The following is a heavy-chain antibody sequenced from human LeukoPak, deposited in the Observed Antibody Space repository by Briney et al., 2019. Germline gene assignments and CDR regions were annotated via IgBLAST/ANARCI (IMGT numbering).Heavy chain of an antibody. V-gene: IGHV1-2*02. Sequence: ASVKVSCKASGYTFTGYYMHWVRQAPGQGLEWMGWTNPNSGGTNYAQKFQGRVTMTRDTSISTAYMELSRLRSDDTAVYYCARERAIGYSYGYYYYMDVWGKGTTVTVSS. CDR1: GYTFTGYY. CDR3: ARERAIGYSYGYYYYMDV. CDR2: TNPNSGGT. J-gene: IGHJ6*03. D-gene: IGHD5-18*01.